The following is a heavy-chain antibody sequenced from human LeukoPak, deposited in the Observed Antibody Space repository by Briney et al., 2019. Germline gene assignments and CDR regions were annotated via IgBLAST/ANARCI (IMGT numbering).Heavy chain of an antibody. CDR1: GYSFTSYW. V-gene: IGHV5-51*01. D-gene: IGHD1-26*01. J-gene: IGHJ3*02. CDR2: IYPGDSDT. Sequence: GESLKISCKGSGYSFTSYWIGWVRQMPGKGLEWMGIIYPGDSDTRYSPSFQGQVTISADKSISTAYLQWSSLKASDTAMYYCASPYLYSGSVKRGDAFDIWGQGTMVTVSS. CDR3: ASPYLYSGSVKRGDAFDI.